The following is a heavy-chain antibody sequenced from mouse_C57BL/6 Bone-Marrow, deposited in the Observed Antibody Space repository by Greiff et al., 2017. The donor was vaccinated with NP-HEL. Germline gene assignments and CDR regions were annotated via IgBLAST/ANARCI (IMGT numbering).Heavy chain of an antibody. CDR1: GYTFTSYW. V-gene: IGHV1-52*01. CDR3: AREGMGLLYYYAMDY. CDR2: IDPSDSET. J-gene: IGHJ4*01. Sequence: QVQLQQPGAELVRPGSSVKLSCKASGYTFTSYWMHWVKQRPIQGLEWIGNIDPSDSETHYNQKFKDKATLTVDKSSSTAYMQLSSLTSEDSAVYYCAREGMGLLYYYAMDYWGQGTSVTVSS. D-gene: IGHD1-1*01.